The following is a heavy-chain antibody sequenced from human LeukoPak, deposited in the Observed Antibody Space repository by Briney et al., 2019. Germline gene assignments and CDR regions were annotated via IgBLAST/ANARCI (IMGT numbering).Heavy chain of an antibody. J-gene: IGHJ4*02. CDR1: GFTFSSYT. V-gene: IGHV3-21*04. D-gene: IGHD3-10*01. CDR3: AKWVRGNTAPPGY. CDR2: ITSSSSYI. Sequence: PGGSLRLSCAASGFTFSSYTMNWVRQAPGKGPEWVSSITSSSSYIHYADSVKGRFTISRDNARNSLYLQMNSLRAEDTAVYYCAKWVRGNTAPPGYWGQGTLVTVSS.